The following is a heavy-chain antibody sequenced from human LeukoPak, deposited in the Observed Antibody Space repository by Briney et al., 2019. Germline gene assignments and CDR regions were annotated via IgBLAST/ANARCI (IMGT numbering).Heavy chain of an antibody. D-gene: IGHD1/OR15-1a*01. CDR1: GFTFSSYG. V-gene: IGHV3-53*01. Sequence: GGSLRLSCEASGFTFSSYGMTWVRQAPGKGLEWVSVIYSGGSTYYADSVKGRFTISRDNSKNTLYLQMNSLRAEDTAVYYCAREPLPTGTIGEVGDYWGQGTLVTVSS. CDR3: AREPLPTGTIGEVGDY. CDR2: IYSGGST. J-gene: IGHJ4*02.